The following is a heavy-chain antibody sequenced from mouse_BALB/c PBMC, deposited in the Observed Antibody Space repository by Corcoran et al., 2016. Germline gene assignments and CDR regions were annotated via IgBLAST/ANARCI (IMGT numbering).Heavy chain of an antibody. CDR3: ARSGDYDVNYAMDY. CDR2: IDPANGNT. V-gene: IGHV14-3*02. Sequence: EVQLQQSGADLVKPGASVKLSCTASGFNIKDTYIHWVKQRPEQGLEWIGRIDPANGNTKYDPKFQDKATITADTSSNTAYLQLSSLTSEDTAVYYCARSGDYDVNYAMDYWGQGTSVTVSS. J-gene: IGHJ4*01. D-gene: IGHD2-4*01. CDR1: GFNIKDTY.